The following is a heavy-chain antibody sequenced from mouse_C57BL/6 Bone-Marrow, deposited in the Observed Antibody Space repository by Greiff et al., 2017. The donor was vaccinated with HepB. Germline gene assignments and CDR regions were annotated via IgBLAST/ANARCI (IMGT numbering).Heavy chain of an antibody. V-gene: IGHV1-15*01. J-gene: IGHJ3*01. CDR1: GYTFTDYE. CDR2: IGPETGGT. CDR3: TRTSLPWFAY. Sequence: QVQLQQSGAELVRPGASVTLSCKASGYTFTDYEMHWVKQTPVHGLEWIGAIGPETGGTAYNQKFKGKAILTADKSSSTAYMVLRSLTSEDSAVYYCTRTSLPWFAYWGQGTLVTVSA.